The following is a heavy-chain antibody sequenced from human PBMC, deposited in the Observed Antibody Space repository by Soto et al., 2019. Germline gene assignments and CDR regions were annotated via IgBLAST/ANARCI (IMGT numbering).Heavy chain of an antibody. J-gene: IGHJ4*02. CDR3: ASRRGYCSSTSCHFDY. CDR2: IYYSGST. Sequence: PSETLSLTCTVSGVSISSSSYYWGWIRQPPGKGLEWIGSIYYSGSTYYNPSLKSRVTISVDTSKNQFSLKLSSVTAADTAVYYCASRRGYCSSTSCHFDYWGQGTLVTVSS. V-gene: IGHV4-39*01. CDR1: GVSISSSSYY. D-gene: IGHD2-2*01.